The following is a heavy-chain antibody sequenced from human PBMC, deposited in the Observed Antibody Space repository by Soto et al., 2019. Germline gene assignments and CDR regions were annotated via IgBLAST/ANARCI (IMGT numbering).Heavy chain of an antibody. D-gene: IGHD6-13*01. Sequence: SETLSLTCSVSGGSISGSYWSWIRQSPGKGLEWLGYVYYTGSTNYSPSLRSRVSISVDTSKNEFSLRLSSVTAADTAVYFCARSVAAPGAHNDYCRQG. CDR1: GGSISGSY. CDR2: VYYTGST. V-gene: IGHV4-59*01. J-gene: IGHJ4*02. CDR3: ARSVAAPGAHNDY.